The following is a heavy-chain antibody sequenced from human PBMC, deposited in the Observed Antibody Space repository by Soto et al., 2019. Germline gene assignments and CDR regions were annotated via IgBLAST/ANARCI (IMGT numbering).Heavy chain of an antibody. Sequence: EVQLVESGGGLVRPGGSLRLSCAASGFTFSYYWMHWVRQAPGKGLVWVSRIHSDGSSTTYADFVKGRFIISRDNARNTVDLQMNGVRVEDTVVYYCARGDRGAFDLWGQGTVVTVSS. D-gene: IGHD1-26*01. CDR2: IHSDGSST. V-gene: IGHV3-74*01. J-gene: IGHJ3*01. CDR1: GFTFSYYW. CDR3: ARGDRGAFDL.